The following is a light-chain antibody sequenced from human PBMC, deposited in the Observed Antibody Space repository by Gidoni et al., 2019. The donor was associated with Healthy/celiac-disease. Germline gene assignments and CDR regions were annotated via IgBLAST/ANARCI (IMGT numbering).Light chain of an antibody. V-gene: IGKV3-11*01. CDR1: QSVSSY. CDR2: DSS. Sequence: EIVLTQSPATLSLSPGERATLSCRARQSVSSYLAWYQQKPGQAPRLLIYDSSNRATGIPARFSGSGSVTDFTLTIRSLDPEDFAVYYFQQRIYWPPLTFGGGTKVEIK. J-gene: IGKJ4*01. CDR3: QQRIYWPPLT.